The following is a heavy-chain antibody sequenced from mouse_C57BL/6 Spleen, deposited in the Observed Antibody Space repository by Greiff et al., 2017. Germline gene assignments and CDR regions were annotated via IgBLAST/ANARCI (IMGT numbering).Heavy chain of an antibody. V-gene: IGHV1-26*01. CDR3: ARYLGEADGWCAY. D-gene: IGHD2-13*01. CDR1: GYTFTDYY. Sequence: VQLQQSGPELVKPGASVKISCKASGYTFTDYYMNWVKQSHGKSLEWIGDINPNNGGTSYNQKFKGKATLTVDKSSSTAYMELRSLTSEDSAVYYCARYLGEADGWCAYWGQGTLVTVSA. CDR2: INPNNGGT. J-gene: IGHJ3*01.